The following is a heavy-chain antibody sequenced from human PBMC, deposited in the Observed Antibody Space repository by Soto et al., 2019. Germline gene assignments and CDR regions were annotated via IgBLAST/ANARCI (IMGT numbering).Heavy chain of an antibody. CDR3: ARSNYDFWSGGSLDI. Sequence: GGSLRLSXAASGFSFSSYLMNWVRQAPGKGLEWVANIKQDGSQKYYVDSVKGRFTISRDNAKNSLYLQMNSLRAEDTAIYYCARSNYDFWSGGSLDIWGQGTMVTVSS. CDR1: GFSFSSYL. D-gene: IGHD3-3*01. V-gene: IGHV3-7*03. CDR2: IKQDGSQK. J-gene: IGHJ3*02.